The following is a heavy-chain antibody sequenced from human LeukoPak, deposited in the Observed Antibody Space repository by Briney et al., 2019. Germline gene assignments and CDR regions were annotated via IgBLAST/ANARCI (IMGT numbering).Heavy chain of an antibody. CDR3: AKLHDYGDYVGLVFDY. CDR2: IRYDGSNK. CDR1: GFTFSSYS. D-gene: IGHD4-17*01. Sequence: PGGSLRLSCAASGFTFSSYSMNWVRQAPGKGLEWVAFIRYDGSNKYYADSVKGRFTISRDNSKNTLYLQMNSLRAEDTAVYYCAKLHDYGDYVGLVFDYWGQGTLVTVSS. J-gene: IGHJ4*02. V-gene: IGHV3-30*02.